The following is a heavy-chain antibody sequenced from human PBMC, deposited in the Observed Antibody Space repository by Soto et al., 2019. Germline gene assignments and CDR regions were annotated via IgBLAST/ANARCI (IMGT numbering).Heavy chain of an antibody. CDR3: ARRDCSSTSCYFYY. Sequence: LSLTCAVSGGSMSSSAYSWSWIRQPPGKGLEWIGYIYESGSTHYNPSLKSRVTISVDWSKNQFFLKLSSVAAADTAVYYCARRDCSSTSCYFYYWGQGTLVTVSS. D-gene: IGHD2-2*01. CDR1: GGSMSSSAYS. V-gene: IGHV4-30-2*01. J-gene: IGHJ4*02. CDR2: IYESGST.